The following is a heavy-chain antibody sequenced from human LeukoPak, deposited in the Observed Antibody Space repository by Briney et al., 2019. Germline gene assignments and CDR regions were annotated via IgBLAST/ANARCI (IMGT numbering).Heavy chain of an antibody. J-gene: IGHJ5*02. CDR3: AREGLVVPAATLSGNWFDP. Sequence: ASVKVSCKASGYTFTGYYMHWVRQAPGQGLEWMGWINPNSGGTNYAQKFQGRVTMTRDTSISTAYMELSRLRSDDTAVYYCAREGLVVPAATLSGNWFDPWGQGTLVTVSS. CDR2: INPNSGGT. D-gene: IGHD2-2*01. V-gene: IGHV1-2*02. CDR1: GYTFTGYY.